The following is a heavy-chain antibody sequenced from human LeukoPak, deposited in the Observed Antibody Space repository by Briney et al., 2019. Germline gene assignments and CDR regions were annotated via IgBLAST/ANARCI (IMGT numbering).Heavy chain of an antibody. D-gene: IGHD3-10*01. CDR1: GFTFSSYG. V-gene: IGHV3-33*06. CDR2: IWYDGSNK. J-gene: IGHJ6*03. Sequence: GGSLRLSCAASGFTFSSYGMHWVRQAPGKGLEWVAVIWYDGSNKYYADSVKGRFTISRDNSKNTLYLQMNSLRAEDTAEYYCAKVAYYYGSGYMDVWGKGTTVTVSS. CDR3: AKVAYYYGSGYMDV.